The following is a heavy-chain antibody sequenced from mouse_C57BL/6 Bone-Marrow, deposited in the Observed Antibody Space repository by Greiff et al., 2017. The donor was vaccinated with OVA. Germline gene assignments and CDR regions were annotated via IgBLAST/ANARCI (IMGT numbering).Heavy chain of an antibody. CDR1: GFTFSDYY. D-gene: IGHD2-4*01. Sequence: EVHLVESGGGLVQPGGSLKLSCAASGFTFSDYYMYWVRQTPEKRLEWVAYISNGGGSTYYPDTVKGRFTISRDNAKNTLYLQMSRLKSEDTAMYYCARQGGLRRKDYYAMDYWGQGTSVTVSS. J-gene: IGHJ4*01. CDR2: ISNGGGST. V-gene: IGHV5-12*01. CDR3: ARQGGLRRKDYYAMDY.